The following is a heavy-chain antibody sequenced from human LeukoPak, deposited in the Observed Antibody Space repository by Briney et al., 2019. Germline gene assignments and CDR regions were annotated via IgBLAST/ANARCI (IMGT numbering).Heavy chain of an antibody. D-gene: IGHD3-10*02. CDR1: GGTFSSYA. V-gene: IGHV1-69*06. Sequence: GASVKVSCKASGGTFSSYAIRWVRHDPGQGLEWMGGFIPIFSTANYAQKFQGRVTITADKCTSTAYMELSSQRSEDTAVSYCAREGDMSGGYFDYWGQGTLVTVSS. CDR2: FIPIFSTA. CDR3: AREGDMSGGYFDY. J-gene: IGHJ4*02.